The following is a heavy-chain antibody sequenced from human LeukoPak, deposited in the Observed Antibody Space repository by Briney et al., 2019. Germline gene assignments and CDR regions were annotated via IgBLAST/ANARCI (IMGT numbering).Heavy chain of an antibody. Sequence: EASVKVSCKASGGTFSSYAISWVRQAPGQGLEWMGRIIPIPGIANYAQKFQGRVTITADKSTSTAYMELSSLRSEDTAVYYCARDTIVGATRGYFDYWGQGTLVTVSS. V-gene: IGHV1-69*04. D-gene: IGHD1-26*01. CDR3: ARDTIVGATRGYFDY. CDR2: IIPIPGIA. CDR1: GGTFSSYA. J-gene: IGHJ4*02.